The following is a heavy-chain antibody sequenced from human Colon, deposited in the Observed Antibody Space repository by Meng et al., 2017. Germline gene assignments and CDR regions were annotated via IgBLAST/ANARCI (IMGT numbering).Heavy chain of an antibody. CDR3: ARAGLHSYYFDF. CDR1: GGSNISGGYY. J-gene: IGHJ4*02. CDR2: ISNSGSA. D-gene: IGHD2-21*01. Sequence: QLKESGPGLVKPSQTLSLICSVSGGSNISGGYYWSWIRQHPQKGLEWIGYISNSGSAYYNPSLKSRVSISVDTSKNQFSLKMDTVTAADTALYYCARAGLHSYYFDFWGQGTLVTVSS. V-gene: IGHV4-31*02.